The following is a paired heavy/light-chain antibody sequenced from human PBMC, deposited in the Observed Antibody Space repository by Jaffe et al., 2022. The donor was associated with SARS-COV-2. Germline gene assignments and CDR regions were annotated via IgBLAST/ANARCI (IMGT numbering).Heavy chain of an antibody. CDR3: ARDLSDWSISGGY. CDR1: GFTLRDYS. CDR2: ISRTGSTT. D-gene: IGHD1-26*01. Sequence: EVQLVESGGGLVQPGGSLRLSCAASGFTLRDYSMNWVRQAPGQGLEWVSFISRTGSTTYYADSVRGRFTISRDNGRGSVYLQMNSLRAEDTAIYYCARDLSDWSISGGYWGQGTLVTVSS. J-gene: IGHJ4*02. V-gene: IGHV3-48*01.
Light chain of an antibody. Sequence: DIQVTQSPSSLSASVGDTVTITCRASQGVRSDLGWYQQKPGKTPKRLIYAASSLQSGVPSRFSGSGYGTDFNLTITSLQPEDFATYYCLQYNNYLTFGGGTKVEIK. CDR1: QGVRSD. J-gene: IGKJ4*01. V-gene: IGKV1-17*01. CDR2: AAS. CDR3: LQYNNYLT.